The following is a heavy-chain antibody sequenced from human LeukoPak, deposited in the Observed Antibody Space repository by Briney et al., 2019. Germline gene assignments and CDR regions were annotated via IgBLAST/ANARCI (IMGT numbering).Heavy chain of an antibody. CDR2: ISSSGSTI. D-gene: IGHD1-26*01. Sequence: GGSLRLSCAASGFTFSRYEMNWVRQAPGKGLEWVSYISSSGSTINYADSVKGRFTVSRDNAKNSLYLQMNSLRAEDTALYYCGRVLSRSYRVIDYWGQGTLVTVSS. V-gene: IGHV3-48*03. CDR1: GFTFSRYE. J-gene: IGHJ4*02. CDR3: GRVLSRSYRVIDY.